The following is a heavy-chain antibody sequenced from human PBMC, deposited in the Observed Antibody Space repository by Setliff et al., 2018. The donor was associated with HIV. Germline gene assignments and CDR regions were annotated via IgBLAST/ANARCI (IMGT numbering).Heavy chain of an antibody. CDR1: GFTFKSYS. Sequence: GGSLRLSCEASGFTFKSYSINWVRQAPGQGLEWVSSISSSSSYIYYADSVKGRFTISRDNAKNSLFLQMNSLRAEDTAVYYCARDHRPYFYDKAWFDPWGQGTLVTVSS. D-gene: IGHD3-22*01. V-gene: IGHV3-21*01. CDR2: ISSSSSYI. CDR3: ARDHRPYFYDKAWFDP. J-gene: IGHJ5*02.